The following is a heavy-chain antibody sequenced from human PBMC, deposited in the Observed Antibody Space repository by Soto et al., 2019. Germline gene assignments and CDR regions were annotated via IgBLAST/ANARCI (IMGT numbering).Heavy chain of an antibody. J-gene: IGHJ4*02. CDR1: GFTLSNYW. CDR2: IYRDGSTT. CDR3: TRDLGGESDY. V-gene: IGHV3-74*01. D-gene: IGHD3-16*01. Sequence: EVQLVESGGGLVQPGGSLRLSCAASGFTLSNYWMHWVRQVPGKGLVWVSVIYRDGSTTRYADSVKGRFTISRDNGKNTLYLQMNSLGAEDTAVYYCTRDLGGESDYWGQGTLVTVSS.